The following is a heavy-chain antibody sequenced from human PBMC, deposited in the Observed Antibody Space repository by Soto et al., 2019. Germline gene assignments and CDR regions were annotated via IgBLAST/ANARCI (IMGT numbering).Heavy chain of an antibody. V-gene: IGHV4-34*01. CDR3: ARHHVRGRTIAGAAEF. D-gene: IGHD1-26*01. J-gene: IGHJ4*02. CDR2: FNHSGDT. CDR1: GGSLSGYY. Sequence: QVQLQQRGAGLLKPSETLSLTCVVYGGSLSGYYWSWIRQPPGKALEWIGEFNHSGDTNYNPSLKSRVSISADTSKNQVFLNLSSVTAADTAMYYCARHHVRGRTIAGAAEFWGQGTLVTVSS.